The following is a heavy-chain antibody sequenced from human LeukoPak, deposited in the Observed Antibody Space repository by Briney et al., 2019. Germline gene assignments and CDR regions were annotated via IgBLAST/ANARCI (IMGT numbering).Heavy chain of an antibody. CDR3: ARGGHPEITIFGVAKRYYFDY. CDR1: GGTFSSYA. D-gene: IGHD3-3*01. Sequence: GSSVKVSCKASGGTFSSYAISWVRQAPGQGLEWMGGIIPIFGTANYAQKFQGRVTITADESTSTAYMELSSLRSEDTAVYYCARGGHPEITIFGVAKRYYFDYWGQGTLVTVSS. J-gene: IGHJ4*02. CDR2: IIPIFGTA. V-gene: IGHV1-69*01.